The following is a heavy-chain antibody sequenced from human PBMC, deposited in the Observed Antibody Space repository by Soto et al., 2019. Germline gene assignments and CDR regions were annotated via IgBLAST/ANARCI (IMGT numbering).Heavy chain of an antibody. D-gene: IGHD3-10*01. J-gene: IGHJ5*02. V-gene: IGHV4-59*01. CDR2: VYHSGGV. CDR3: ARRLNLGSFDH. Sequence: SETPSLTCNVSGVSLTGYHWNWIRQPPGKTLEWIGFVYHSGGVSYNPSLKGRASISVDRSKNQFSLRLSSVTASDTAVYYCARRLNLGSFDHWGQGTLVTVSS. CDR1: GVSLTGYH.